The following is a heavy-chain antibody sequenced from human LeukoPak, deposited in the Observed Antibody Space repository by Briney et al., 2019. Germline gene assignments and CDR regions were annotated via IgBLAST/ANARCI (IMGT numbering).Heavy chain of an antibody. D-gene: IGHD5-18*01. CDR1: GGTFSSYA. CDR3: ARDPNEYSYCYNWFDP. J-gene: IGHJ5*02. V-gene: IGHV1-69*13. Sequence: RASVKVSCKASGGTFSSYAISWVRQAPGQGLEWMGGIIPIFGTANYAQKFQGGVTITADESTSTAYMELSSLRSEGTAVYYCARDPNEYSYCYNWFDPWGQGTLVTVSS. CDR2: IIPIFGTA.